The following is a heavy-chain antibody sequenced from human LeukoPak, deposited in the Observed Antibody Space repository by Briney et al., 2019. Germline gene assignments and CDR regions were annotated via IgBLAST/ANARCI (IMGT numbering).Heavy chain of an antibody. J-gene: IGHJ4*02. D-gene: IGHD3-9*01. CDR3: ARAVYSSSSGRYFDWLSVNGIDY. V-gene: IGHV4-39*01. CDR1: GGSISSSSYY. CDR2: IYYSGST. Sequence: SETLSLTCTVSGGSISSSSYYWGWIRQPPGKGLEWIGSIYYSGSTYYNPSLKSRVTISVDTSKNQFSLKLSSVTAADTAVYYCARAVYSSSSGRYFDWLSVNGIDYWGQGTLVTVSS.